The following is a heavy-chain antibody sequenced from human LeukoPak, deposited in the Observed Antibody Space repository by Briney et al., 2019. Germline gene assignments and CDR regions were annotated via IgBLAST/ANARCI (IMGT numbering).Heavy chain of an antibody. V-gene: IGHV4-34*01. CDR1: GGSFSGDY. CDR2: INHSGST. D-gene: IGHD3-16*02. CDR3: ARFIKGKSYYYYGMDV. Sequence: SETLSVTCAVYGGSFSGDYWSLIRQPPGKGLGWSGEINHSGSTNYHPSLKRRVTISVDTSKNQFSLELSSVTAADTAVYYCARFIKGKSYYYYGMDVWGQGTTVTVSS. J-gene: IGHJ6*02.